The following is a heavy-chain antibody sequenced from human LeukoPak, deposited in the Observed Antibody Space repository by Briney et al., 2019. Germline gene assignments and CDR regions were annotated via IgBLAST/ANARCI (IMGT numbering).Heavy chain of an antibody. CDR2: ISSSSSYI. V-gene: IGHV3-21*01. CDR1: GFTFSSYS. J-gene: IGHJ4*02. D-gene: IGHD3-10*01. Sequence: GGSLRLSCAASGFTFSSYSMNWVRQAPGKGLEWVSSISSSSSYIYYADSVKGRFTISRDNSKSTLDLQMSSLRAEDTAVYYCAKDSPKPHPKQITMVRGVGFLFDYWGQGTLVTVSS. CDR3: AKDSPKPHPKQITMVRGVGFLFDY.